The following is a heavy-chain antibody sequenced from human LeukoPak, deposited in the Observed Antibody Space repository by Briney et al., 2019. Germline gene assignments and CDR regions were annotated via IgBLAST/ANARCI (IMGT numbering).Heavy chain of an antibody. CDR2: INHSGST. CDR1: GGSFSGYY. V-gene: IGHV4-34*01. Sequence: SETLSLTCAVYGGSFSGYYWSWIRQPPGKGLEWIGEINHSGSTNYNPSLKSRVTISVDTSKNQFPLKLTSVTAADTAVYYCARTTEGGYTYGYFYYYYMDVWGKGTTVTISS. D-gene: IGHD5-18*01. CDR3: ARTTEGGYTYGYFYYYYMDV. J-gene: IGHJ6*03.